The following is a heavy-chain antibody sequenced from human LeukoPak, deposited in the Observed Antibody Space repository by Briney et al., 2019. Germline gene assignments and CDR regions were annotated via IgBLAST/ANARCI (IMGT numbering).Heavy chain of an antibody. CDR3: ARGSFVTSPSY. Sequence: GASVKVSCKASGYTFTSYYMHWVRQAPGQGLEWMGWINPNSGRTKYAQKFQGRVTMTRDTSISTASIELDRLRSDDTAIYYCARGSFVTSPSYWGQGTLDTVSS. D-gene: IGHD3-16*02. J-gene: IGHJ4*02. CDR2: INPNSGRT. CDR1: GYTFTSYY. V-gene: IGHV1-2*02.